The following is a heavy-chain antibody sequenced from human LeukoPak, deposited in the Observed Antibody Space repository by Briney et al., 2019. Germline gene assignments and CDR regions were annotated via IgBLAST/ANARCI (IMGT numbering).Heavy chain of an antibody. J-gene: IGHJ4*02. CDR3: SRGKFSRSGFEFYFDY. CDR1: GFTFNSYS. V-gene: IGHV3-21*01. CDR2: MNSDSNYI. D-gene: IGHD5-12*01. Sequence: PGGSQRLSCVASGFTFNSYSMHWVRQAPGQGLEWVPSMNSDSNYIYYADSVKGRFTISRDNAKNSLYLQMNSLRVEDTAVYYCSRGKFSRSGFEFYFDYWGQGTLVTVSS.